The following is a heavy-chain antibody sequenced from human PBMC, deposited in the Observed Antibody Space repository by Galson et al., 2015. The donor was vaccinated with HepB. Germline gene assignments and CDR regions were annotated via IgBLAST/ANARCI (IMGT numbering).Heavy chain of an antibody. D-gene: IGHD1-26*01. CDR1: GYTFTSYG. V-gene: IGHV1-18*01. J-gene: IGHJ4*02. CDR3: ARDRGSGGYYVGGPNKAELTIHLSY. CDR2: ISAYNGNT. Sequence: SVKVSCKASGYTFTSYGISWVRQAPGQGLEWMGWISAYNGNTNCAQKLQGRVTMTTDTSTSTAYMELRSLRSDDTAVYYCARDRGSGGYYVGGPNKAELTIHLSYWAQGTLVTVSS.